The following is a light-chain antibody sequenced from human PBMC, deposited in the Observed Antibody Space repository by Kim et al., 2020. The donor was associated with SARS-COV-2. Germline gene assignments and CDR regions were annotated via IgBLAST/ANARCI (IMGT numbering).Light chain of an antibody. J-gene: IGKJ2*01. CDR1: QSVNSY. Sequence: EIVLTQSPATLSLSPGDRATLSYRASQSVNSYLAWYQQKPGQAPRLLIYDASNRATGIPARFSGSGSGTDFTLTITSLEPEDFAVYYCQHRSDWRDTFGQGTKLEI. CDR3: QHRSDWRDT. V-gene: IGKV3-11*01. CDR2: DAS.